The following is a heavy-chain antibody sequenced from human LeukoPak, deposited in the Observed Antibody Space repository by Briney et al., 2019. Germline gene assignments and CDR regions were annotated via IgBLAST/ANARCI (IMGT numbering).Heavy chain of an antibody. Sequence: SETLSLTCTVSGGSISSYYWSWIRQPPGKGLEWIGYIYYSGSTNYNPSLKSRVTISVDTSKNQFSLKLSPVTAADTAVYYCARESGYSSSKGLYYYYYMDVWGKGTTVTVSS. CDR1: GGSISSYY. CDR2: IYYSGST. J-gene: IGHJ6*03. CDR3: ARESGYSSSKGLYYYYYMDV. D-gene: IGHD6-6*01. V-gene: IGHV4-59*01.